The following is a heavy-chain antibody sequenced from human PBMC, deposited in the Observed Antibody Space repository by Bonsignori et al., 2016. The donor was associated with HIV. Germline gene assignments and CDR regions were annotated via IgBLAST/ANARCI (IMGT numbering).Heavy chain of an antibody. Sequence: WVRQAPGQGLEWMGGISPILGITDYAQKFQGRVTITADESTSTAYMELSSLRSEDTAVYYCARVEKATITNYFYYYMDVWAKGPRSPSP. CDR3: ARVEKATITNYFYYYMDV. J-gene: IGHJ6*03. D-gene: IGHD5-24*01. V-gene: IGHV1-69*10. CDR2: ISPILGIT.